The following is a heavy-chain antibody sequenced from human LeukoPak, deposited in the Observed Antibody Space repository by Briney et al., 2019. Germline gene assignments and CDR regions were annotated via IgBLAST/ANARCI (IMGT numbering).Heavy chain of an antibody. CDR2: IYYTGNT. J-gene: IGHJ5*02. V-gene: IGHV4-59*01. CDR1: GGSISGYF. D-gene: IGHD2-15*01. CDR3: VRSKSGAYGWFDP. Sequence: SETLSLTCTVSGGSISGYFWTWIRPPPGKGLEWVGYIYYTGNTNYNPSLKSRVTISIDTSKNHFSLNVNSVTAADAAVYYCVRSKSGAYGWFDPWGPGTLVTVSS.